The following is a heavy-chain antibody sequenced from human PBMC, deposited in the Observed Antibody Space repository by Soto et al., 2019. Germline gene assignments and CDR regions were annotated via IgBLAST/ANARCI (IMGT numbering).Heavy chain of an antibody. CDR3: ATWHEREHAFDV. CDR2: LYDVDGS. J-gene: IGHJ3*01. Sequence: DVQLVESGGGLIQPGESLRLSCAAFGLTISGQKSVAWVRQAPGKGREWVSALYDVDGSFYADSVTGRFTTSSDSSKTTVYLQMNDLRPDDTAVYYCATWHEREHAFDVWGQGTTVTISS. CDR1: GLTISGQKS. D-gene: IGHD1-1*01. V-gene: IGHV3-53*01.